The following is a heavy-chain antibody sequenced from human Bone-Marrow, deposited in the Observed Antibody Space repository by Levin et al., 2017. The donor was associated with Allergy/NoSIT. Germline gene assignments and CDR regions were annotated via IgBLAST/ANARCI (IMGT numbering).Heavy chain of an antibody. D-gene: IGHD1-26*01. CDR2: ISYDGSNK. J-gene: IGHJ5*02. V-gene: IGHV3-30-3*01. CDR3: ARDSQPWYSGSRNWFDP. Sequence: SGGSLRLSCAASGFTFSSYAMHWVRQAPGKGLEWVAVISYDGSNKYYADSVKGRFTISRDNSKNTLYLQMNSLRAEDTAVYYCARDSQPWYSGSRNWFDPWGQGTLVTVSS. CDR1: GFTFSSYA.